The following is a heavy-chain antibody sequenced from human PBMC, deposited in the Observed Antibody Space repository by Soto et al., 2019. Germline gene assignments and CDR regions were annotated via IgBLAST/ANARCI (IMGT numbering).Heavy chain of an antibody. CDR2: INAGNGNT. D-gene: IGHD1-26*01. J-gene: IGHJ4*02. CDR3: ARGNQELDY. V-gene: IGHV1-3*01. CDR1: GYIFTSYV. Sequence: GASVKVSCKASGYIFTSYVMHWVRQAPGQRLEWMGWINAGNGNTKYSPKYQGRVTITRDTSASAAHMDLSSLTSEDTAVYFCARGNQELDYWGQ.